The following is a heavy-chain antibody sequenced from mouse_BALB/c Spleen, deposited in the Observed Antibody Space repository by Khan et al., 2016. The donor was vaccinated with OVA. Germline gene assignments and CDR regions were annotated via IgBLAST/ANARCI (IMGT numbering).Heavy chain of an antibody. V-gene: IGHV1S135*01. CDR1: GYSFTSYY. D-gene: IGHD4-1*01. CDR3: ARNGMTTWFAY. Sequence: EVQLQESGPELMKPGASVKISCKASGYSFTSYYIHWMKQSLGKSLEWIGYIDPFNGGTNYNQKFKGKATLTVDTSSNPAYMHLSSLTSEDSAVSYCARNGMTTWFAYWGQGTLVTVSA. CDR2: IDPFNGGT. J-gene: IGHJ3*01.